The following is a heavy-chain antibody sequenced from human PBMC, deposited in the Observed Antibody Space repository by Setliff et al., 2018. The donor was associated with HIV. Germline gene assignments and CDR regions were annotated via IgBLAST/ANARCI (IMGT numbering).Heavy chain of an antibody. CDR2: IRSSGDT. V-gene: IGHV4-39*01. CDR1: GGSIKSYY. CDR3: TIPASSLAPN. J-gene: IGHJ4*02. Sequence: PSETLSLTCTVSGGSIKSYYWGWIRQSPGKGLEWIASIRSSGDTYYNPSLQSRVIISVDTSNNQISLKLTSVTAADTAVYYCTIPASSLAPNWGRGTQVTVSS.